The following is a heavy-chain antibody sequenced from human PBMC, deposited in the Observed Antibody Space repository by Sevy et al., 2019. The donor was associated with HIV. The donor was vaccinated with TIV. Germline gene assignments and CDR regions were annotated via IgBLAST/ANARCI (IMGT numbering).Heavy chain of an antibody. Sequence: ASVKVSCKASGYTFTGYYMHWVRQAPGQGLEWMGRIDPNSGGTNYAQKFQGRVTMTRDTSISTAYMELSSLTSDNTAGYYCARLREQQLDRLGLDYWGQGTLVTVSS. V-gene: IGHV1-2*06. D-gene: IGHD1-1*01. J-gene: IGHJ4*02. CDR2: IDPNSGGT. CDR1: GYTFTGYY. CDR3: ARLREQQLDRLGLDY.